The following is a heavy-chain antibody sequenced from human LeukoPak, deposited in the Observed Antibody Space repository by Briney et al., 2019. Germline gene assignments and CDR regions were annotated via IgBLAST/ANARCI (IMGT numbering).Heavy chain of an antibody. D-gene: IGHD5-18*01. V-gene: IGHV4-38-2*02. CDR3: ARTTEGGYTYDYFYYYYMDV. CDR2: IYHSGST. CDR1: GYSISSGYY. J-gene: IGHJ6*03. Sequence: SETLSLTCTVSGYSISSGYYWGWVRQPPGKWLEWIGSIYHSGSTYYNPSLKSRVTISVDTSKNQFSLKLSSVTAADTAVYYCARTTEGGYTYDYFYYYYMDVWGKGTTVTISS.